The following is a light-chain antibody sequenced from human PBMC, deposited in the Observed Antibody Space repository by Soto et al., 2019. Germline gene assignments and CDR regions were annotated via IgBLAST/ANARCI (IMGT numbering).Light chain of an antibody. V-gene: IGKV3-20*01. Sequence: EIVLSQSPGTLSLSPGERATLSCRASHSVTSDYLVRFQQKPGQAPRLLIYAASSRATGIPDRFSGSASGTDFTLTISRLEPEDFAVYYCQQYESAPLTFGGGTKVEIK. CDR1: HSVTSDY. J-gene: IGKJ4*01. CDR2: AAS. CDR3: QQYESAPLT.